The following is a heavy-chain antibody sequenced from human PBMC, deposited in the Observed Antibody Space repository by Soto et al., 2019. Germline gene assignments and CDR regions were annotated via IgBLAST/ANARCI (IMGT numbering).Heavy chain of an antibody. V-gene: IGHV1-2*04. J-gene: IGHJ4*02. CDR2: INPNNGGT. D-gene: IGHD3-10*01. CDR1: RFTFKCRS. Sequence: STESRFTFKCRSLWWVQHEPEQGLEWMGWINPNNGGTNYAQKFQGWVTMTRDTSISTAYMELSRLRSDDTAVYYCAREDYYGSGSYYNVGRYFDYWGQGTLVTVSS. CDR3: AREDYYGSGSYYNVGRYFDY.